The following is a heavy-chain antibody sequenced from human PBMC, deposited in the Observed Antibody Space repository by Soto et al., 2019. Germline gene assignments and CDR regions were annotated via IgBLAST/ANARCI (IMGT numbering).Heavy chain of an antibody. D-gene: IGHD2-8*01. V-gene: IGHV3-23*01. Sequence: PGGSLRLSCAASGFTFSSYAMSWVRQAPGKGLEWVSAISGSGGSTYYADSVKGRFTISRDNSKNTLYLQMNSLRAEDTAVYYCAKVTRYCTNGVCRTEYYYYGMDVWGQGTTVTVSS. CDR1: GFTFSSYA. CDR3: AKVTRYCTNGVCRTEYYYYGMDV. CDR2: ISGSGGST. J-gene: IGHJ6*02.